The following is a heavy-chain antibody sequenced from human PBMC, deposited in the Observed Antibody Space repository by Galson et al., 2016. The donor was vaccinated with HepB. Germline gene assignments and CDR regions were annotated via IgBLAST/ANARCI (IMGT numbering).Heavy chain of an antibody. Sequence: SVKVSCKVSGYTLSDLSMHWVRQAPGKGLEWMGGFDPEEGETIYAQKFQGRVTMTEDTTTDTSYMELSSLRSEDTTVYYCATLAQYCSGGGCYYAFDFWGQGTLVTVSS. D-gene: IGHD2-15*01. CDR3: ATLAQYCSGGGCYYAFDF. CDR1: GYTLSDLS. V-gene: IGHV1-24*01. J-gene: IGHJ4*02. CDR2: FDPEEGET.